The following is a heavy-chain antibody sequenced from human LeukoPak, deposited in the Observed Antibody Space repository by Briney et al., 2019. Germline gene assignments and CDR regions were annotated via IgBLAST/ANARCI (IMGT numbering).Heavy chain of an antibody. D-gene: IGHD3-3*01. Sequence: SVKVSCKASGGTFSSYAISWVRQAPGQGLEWKGGIIPIFGTANYAQKFQGRVTITADESTSTAYMELSSLRSEDTAVYYCARGDLGVVRGRGTDAFDIWGQGTMVTVSS. CDR1: GGTFSSYA. CDR3: ARGDLGVVRGRGTDAFDI. V-gene: IGHV1-69*13. CDR2: IIPIFGTA. J-gene: IGHJ3*02.